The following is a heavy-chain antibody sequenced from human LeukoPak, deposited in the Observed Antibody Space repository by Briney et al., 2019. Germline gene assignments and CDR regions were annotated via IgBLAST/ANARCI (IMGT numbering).Heavy chain of an antibody. Sequence: SETLSLTCTVSGGSFSSYIYPWGWIRQPPGKGLEWIGSISHSGTTYYNPSLKSRVTISIDTSKSQFSLKLNSVTAADTAVYYCARADRLDGGPYLIGPWGQGTLVTVSS. V-gene: IGHV4-39*07. CDR1: GGSFSSYIYP. CDR2: ISHSGTT. D-gene: IGHD2-21*01. J-gene: IGHJ5*02. CDR3: ARADRLDGGPYLIGP.